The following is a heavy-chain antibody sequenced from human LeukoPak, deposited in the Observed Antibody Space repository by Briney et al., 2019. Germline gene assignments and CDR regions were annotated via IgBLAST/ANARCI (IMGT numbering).Heavy chain of an antibody. J-gene: IGHJ4*02. CDR2: ISAYNGDT. CDR1: GYTFSNYG. V-gene: IGHV1-18*01. Sequence: ASVKVSCKASGYTFSNYGISWLRQAPGQGLEWMGWISAYNGDTKYLQNLQGRVTMTTDTSTSTAYMELRSLTSDDTAVYYCARDNPYYYLYWGQGTLVTASS. CDR3: ARDNPYYYLY. D-gene: IGHD3-22*01.